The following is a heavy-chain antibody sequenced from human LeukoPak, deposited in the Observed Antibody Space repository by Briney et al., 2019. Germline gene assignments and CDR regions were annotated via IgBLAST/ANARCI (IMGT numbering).Heavy chain of an antibody. V-gene: IGHV3-21*01. CDR2: ISSSSSYI. Sequence: GGSLRLSCAASGFTFSSYSMNWVRQAPGKGLDWVSSISSSSSYIYYADSVKGRFTISRDNAKNSLYLQVKSLRAEDTAVYYCARSRIDSSGYYYESDLDYWGQGTLVTVSS. CDR3: ARSRIDSSGYYYESDLDY. D-gene: IGHD3-22*01. CDR1: GFTFSSYS. J-gene: IGHJ4*02.